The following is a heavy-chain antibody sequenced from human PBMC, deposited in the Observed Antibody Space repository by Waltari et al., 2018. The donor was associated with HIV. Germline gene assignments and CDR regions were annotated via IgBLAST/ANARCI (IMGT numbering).Heavy chain of an antibody. V-gene: IGHV3-48*01. D-gene: IGHD3-10*01. CDR3: VRDEGITVTPGAFDI. J-gene: IGHJ3*02. Sequence: EVQLVESGGDLVQPGGSLRLSCAASGFTFTNYNMNGVRQAPGKGLGWVGYISVASRTIFYGDSVEGRCPISRDNAKNSIYLQRTSLRAEDTAVFYCVRDEGITVTPGAFDIWGRGTMVTVYS. CDR2: ISVASRTI. CDR1: GFTFTNYN.